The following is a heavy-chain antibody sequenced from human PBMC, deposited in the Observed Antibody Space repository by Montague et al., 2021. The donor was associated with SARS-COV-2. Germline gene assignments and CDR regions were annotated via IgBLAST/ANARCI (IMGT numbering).Heavy chain of an antibody. V-gene: IGHV3-23*01. D-gene: IGHD6-19*01. CDR3: AKEGGTGWSLDS. Sequence: SLRLSFSASGFSFSFYDMTWVRQAPGKGLECISVISGTGVSTHYADSVKGRFTISRDNSRNTLFLQMNSLRAEDTATYFCAKEGGTGWSLDSWGPGTPVTVSS. CDR1: GFSFSFYD. J-gene: IGHJ4*02. CDR2: ISGTGVST.